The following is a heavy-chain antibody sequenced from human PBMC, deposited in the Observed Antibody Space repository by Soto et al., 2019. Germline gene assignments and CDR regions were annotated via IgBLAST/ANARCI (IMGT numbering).Heavy chain of an antibody. V-gene: IGHV1-46*01. CDR1: GYTFTSYY. Sequence: GASVKVSCKASGYTFTSYYMHWVRQAPGQGLEWMGIINPSGGSTSYAQKFQGRVTMTRDTSMSTVYMELSSLRSEDTAVYYCARDDDYYDSSGYYHLDYWGQGTLVTVSS. CDR3: ARDDDYYDSSGYYHLDY. J-gene: IGHJ4*02. CDR2: INPSGGST. D-gene: IGHD3-22*01.